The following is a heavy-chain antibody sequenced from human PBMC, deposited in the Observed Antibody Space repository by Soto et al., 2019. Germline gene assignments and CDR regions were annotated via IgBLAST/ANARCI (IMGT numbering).Heavy chain of an antibody. V-gene: IGHV4-34*01. Sequence: NPSETLSLTCAVYGGSFSGYYWSWIRQPPGKGLEWIGEINHSGSTNYNPSLKSRVTISVDTSKNQFSLKLSSVTAADTAVYYCARKSSIYRRITMVRGVPGWFDPWGQGTLVTVSS. CDR1: GGSFSGYY. J-gene: IGHJ5*02. D-gene: IGHD3-10*01. CDR2: INHSGST. CDR3: ARKSSIYRRITMVRGVPGWFDP.